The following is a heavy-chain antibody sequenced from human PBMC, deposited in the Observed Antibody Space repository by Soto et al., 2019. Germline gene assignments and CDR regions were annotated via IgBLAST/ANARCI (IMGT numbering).Heavy chain of an antibody. D-gene: IGHD4-17*01. J-gene: IGHJ4*02. CDR2: IYDSGST. CDR3: ARAGRMTTVTKFDY. CDR1: DGSVTGYS. Sequence: SETLSLTCSVSDGSVTGYSWSWVRQPPGKGLEWIGYIYDSGSTYYNSSLKSRVTMSVDTSKNQFSLKLSSVTAADTAVYYCARAGRMTTVTKFDYWGQGTLVTSPQ. V-gene: IGHV4-59*02.